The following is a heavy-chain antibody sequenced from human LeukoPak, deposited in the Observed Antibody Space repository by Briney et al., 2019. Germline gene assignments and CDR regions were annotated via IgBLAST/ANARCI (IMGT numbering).Heavy chain of an antibody. CDR2: IYYRGST. Sequence: SETLSLTCTVSGGSLSRYYGSWIRQTPGKRMEWIGYIYYRGSTNYNPSLKSRVTISVATSKHQFSLKLSSVTAADTAVYYCARGRYCSSTSCYDYWGQGPLVTVSS. CDR1: GGSLSRYY. D-gene: IGHD2-2*01. CDR3: ARGRYCSSTSCYDY. J-gene: IGHJ4*02. V-gene: IGHV4-59*01.